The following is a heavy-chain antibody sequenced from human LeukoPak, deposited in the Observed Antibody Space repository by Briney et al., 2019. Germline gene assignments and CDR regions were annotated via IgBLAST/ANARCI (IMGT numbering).Heavy chain of an antibody. CDR1: GFTFSDYY. D-gene: IGHD4-17*01. V-gene: IGHV3-11*01. J-gene: IGHJ4*02. Sequence: GGSLRLSCAASGFTFSDYYMSWIRRAPGKGLEWISYVSSDSSAEYYADSAKGRFTISRDNAKKSVYLQMNSLRVEDTAVYYCVRAVTLDYWGQGTLVTVSS. CDR2: VSSDSSAE. CDR3: VRAVTLDY.